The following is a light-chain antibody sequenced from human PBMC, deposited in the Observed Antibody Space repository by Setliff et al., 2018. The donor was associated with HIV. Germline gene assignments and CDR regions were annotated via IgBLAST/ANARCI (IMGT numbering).Light chain of an antibody. V-gene: IGLV2-14*03. J-gene: IGLJ1*01. CDR2: AVS. Sequence: QSVLTQPASVSGSPGQSITISCTGTSSDVGGYNYVSWYQQHPGKAPKLIISAVSNRPSGVSNRFSGSKSGNTASLTISGLQAEDEADYYCSSYASRTPLYVFGTGTKVTV. CDR1: SSDVGGYNY. CDR3: SSYASRTPLYV.